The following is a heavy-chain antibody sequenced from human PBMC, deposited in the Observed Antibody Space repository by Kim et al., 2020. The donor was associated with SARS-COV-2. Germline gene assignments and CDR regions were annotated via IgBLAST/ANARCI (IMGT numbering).Heavy chain of an antibody. V-gene: IGHV4-34*01. Sequence: LKSRVTISVDTSQNQFSLKLSSVTAADTAVYYCARAGYSSSWYVGSWFDPWGQGTLVTVSS. D-gene: IGHD6-13*01. CDR3: ARAGYSSSWYVGSWFDP. J-gene: IGHJ5*02.